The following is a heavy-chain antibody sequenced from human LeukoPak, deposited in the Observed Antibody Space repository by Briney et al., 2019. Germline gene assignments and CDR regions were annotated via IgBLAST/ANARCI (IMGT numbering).Heavy chain of an antibody. V-gene: IGHV1-18*04. D-gene: IGHD3-16*02. J-gene: IGHJ4*02. CDR1: GYTFTSYG. CDR3: ARDRDMITFGGVIADY. Sequence: SVKVSCKASGYTFTSYGISWGRESPGHGVGWMGGISAYNGNTNYAQKLPGRVTVTTDTSTSTAYMELRSLRSDDTAVYYCARDRDMITFGGVIADYWGQGTLVTVSS. CDR2: ISAYNGNT.